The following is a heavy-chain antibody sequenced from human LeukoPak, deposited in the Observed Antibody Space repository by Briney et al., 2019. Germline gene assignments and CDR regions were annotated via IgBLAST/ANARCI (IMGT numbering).Heavy chain of an antibody. CDR3: ASPHIVVVTATPGRAFDI. CDR2: IYYSGST. J-gene: IGHJ3*02. V-gene: IGHV4-39*01. D-gene: IGHD2-21*02. Sequence: PSETLSLTSTVSGGSISSSSYYWGWIRQPPGKGLEWIGSIYYSGSTYYNPSLKSRVTISVDTSKNQFSLKLSSVTAADTAVYYCASPHIVVVTATPGRAFDIWGQGTMVTVSS. CDR1: GGSISSSSYY.